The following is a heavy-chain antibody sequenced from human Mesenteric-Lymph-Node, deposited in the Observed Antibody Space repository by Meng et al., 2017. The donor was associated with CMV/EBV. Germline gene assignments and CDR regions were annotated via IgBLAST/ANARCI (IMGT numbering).Heavy chain of an antibody. D-gene: IGHD3-10*01. CDR3: AFYRGGSYYGMDV. Sequence: LRLSCTVSGGSISSGGYYWSWIRQHPGKGLEWIGYIYYSGSTYYNPSLKSRVTISVDTSKNQFSLKLSSVTAADTAVYYCAFYRGGSYYGMDVWGQGTTVTVSS. J-gene: IGHJ6*02. CDR1: GGSISSGGYY. V-gene: IGHV4-31*03. CDR2: IYYSGST.